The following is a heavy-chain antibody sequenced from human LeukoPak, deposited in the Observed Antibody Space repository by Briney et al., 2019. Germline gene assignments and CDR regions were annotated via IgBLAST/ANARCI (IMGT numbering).Heavy chain of an antibody. CDR1: GDSISSYY. D-gene: IGHD3-22*01. Sequence: SETLSLTCTVSGDSISSYYWSWIRQPPGKGLEWIGYIYHTGSTNYNPSLKSRVTMSLDTSKNQFSLKLSSVTAADTAVYYCARDGYFDSSGYYYAEYFQHWGQGTLVTVSS. CDR2: IYHTGST. J-gene: IGHJ1*01. CDR3: ARDGYFDSSGYYYAEYFQH. V-gene: IGHV4-59*01.